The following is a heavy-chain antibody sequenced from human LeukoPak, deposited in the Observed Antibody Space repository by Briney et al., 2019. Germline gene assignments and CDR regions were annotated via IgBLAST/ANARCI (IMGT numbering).Heavy chain of an antibody. V-gene: IGHV3-7*01. CDR1: GFNFNSKW. CDR3: ADPPSDF. J-gene: IGHJ4*02. Sequence: GGSPRLSCATSGFNFNSKWMTWVRQAPGKGLEWVANINQDGSEKYHGDSVKGRFTISRDNAKSSLFLEMSSLRAEDTAVYYCADPPSDFWGQGTLVAVSS. CDR2: INQDGSEK.